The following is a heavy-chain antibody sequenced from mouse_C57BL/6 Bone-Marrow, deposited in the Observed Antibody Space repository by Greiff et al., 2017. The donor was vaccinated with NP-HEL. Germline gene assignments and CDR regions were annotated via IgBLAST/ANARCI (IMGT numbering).Heavy chain of an antibody. CDR2: IDPENGDT. CDR3: TTYDYRAWFAY. J-gene: IGHJ3*01. D-gene: IGHD2-12*01. Sequence: VQLKQSGAELVRPGASVKLSCTASGFNIKDDYMHWVKQRPEQGLEWIGWIDPENGDTEYASKFQGKATITADTASYTAYLQLSSLTSEDTAVYYCTTYDYRAWFAYWGQGTLVTVSA. V-gene: IGHV14-4*01. CDR1: GFNIKDDY.